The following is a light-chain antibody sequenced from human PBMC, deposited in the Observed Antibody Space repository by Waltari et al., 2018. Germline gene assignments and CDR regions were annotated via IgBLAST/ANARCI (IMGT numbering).Light chain of an antibody. CDR3: QQTYSFTRK. CDR2: AAS. J-gene: IGKJ1*01. V-gene: IGKV1-39*01. CDR1: QTISRY. Sequence: DIQMTQSPSSLSASVGDRVTITCRASQTISRYLNWYQQKPGKAPNLLIYAASSLQSGVPSRLSGSGAGRDFTLIITGLQPEDLATYYGQQTYSFTRKFGQGTKVEIK.